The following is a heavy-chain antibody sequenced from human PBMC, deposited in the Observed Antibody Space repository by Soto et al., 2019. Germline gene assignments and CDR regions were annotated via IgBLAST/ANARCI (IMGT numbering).Heavy chain of an antibody. J-gene: IGHJ5*02. CDR3: AKETAATGAFAS. CDR1: GFTFSIHW. V-gene: IGHV3-74*01. CDR2: INSDGITT. D-gene: IGHD1-26*01. Sequence: LGGSLRLSCAASGFTFSIHWMHWVRQAPGKGLVWVSRINSDGITTIYEDSVKGRFTISRDNAKSTLYLQMNSLRADDTAVYYCAKETAATGAFASWGKGTLVTVS.